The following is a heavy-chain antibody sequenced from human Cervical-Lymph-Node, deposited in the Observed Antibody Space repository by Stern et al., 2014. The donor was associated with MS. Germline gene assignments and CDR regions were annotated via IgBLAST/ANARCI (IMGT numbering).Heavy chain of an antibody. CDR1: GFTFSRYW. D-gene: IGHD2-2*01. J-gene: IGHJ6*02. CDR2: IKEDGSEQ. CDR3: ARRVLVAMGGYPKTLDV. Sequence: EVQLVESGGVLVQPGGSLKLSCAASGFTFSRYWMTWVRQAPGKGLEWVANIKEDGSEQYYVDSVKGRFTMSRDNAKNSLYLQMNSLRAEDTAVYYCARRVLVAMGGYPKTLDVWGRGTTVTVPS. V-gene: IGHV3-7*01.